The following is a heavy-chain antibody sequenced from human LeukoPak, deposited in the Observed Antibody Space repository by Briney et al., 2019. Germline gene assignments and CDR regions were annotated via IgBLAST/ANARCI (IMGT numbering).Heavy chain of an antibody. V-gene: IGHV1-8*03. J-gene: IGHJ5*02. CDR1: GYTFTSYD. CDR3: ARGYSSGWNSYNWFDP. CDR2: MNPNSGNT. Sequence: ASVKVSCKASGYTFTSYDINWVRQATGQGLEWMGWMNPNSGNTGYAQKFQGRVTITRNTSISTAYMELSSLRSEDTAVYYCARGYSSGWNSYNWFDPWGQGTLVTVSS. D-gene: IGHD6-19*01.